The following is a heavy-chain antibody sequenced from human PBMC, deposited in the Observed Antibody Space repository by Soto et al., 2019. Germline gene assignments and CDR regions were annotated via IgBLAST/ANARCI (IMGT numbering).Heavy chain of an antibody. V-gene: IGHV1-3*01. CDR3: ARSTTAALDWFDP. D-gene: IGHD6-25*01. J-gene: IGHJ5*02. CDR2: INAGSGNT. Sequence: ASVKVSCKASGYTFTSYAMHWLRQAPGQRLEWMGWINAGSGNTKYSQKFQGRVTITRDTSASTAYMELSSLRSEDTAVYYCARSTTAALDWFDPWGQGTLVTVSS. CDR1: GYTFTSYA.